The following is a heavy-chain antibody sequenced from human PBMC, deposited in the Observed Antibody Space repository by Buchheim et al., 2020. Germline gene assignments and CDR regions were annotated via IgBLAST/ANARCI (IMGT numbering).Heavy chain of an antibody. CDR2: IYYSGST. J-gene: IGHJ6*02. Sequence: QVQLQESGPGLVKPSQTLSLTCTVSGGSISSGDYYWSWIRQPPGKGLEWIGYIYYSGSTYYNPSLKSRVTISVDTSTNQFSLKLSSVTAADTAVYYCAREVTTGPRVDYYYGMDVWGQGTT. CDR3: AREVTTGPRVDYYYGMDV. V-gene: IGHV4-30-4*01. CDR1: GGSISSGDYY. D-gene: IGHD4-17*01.